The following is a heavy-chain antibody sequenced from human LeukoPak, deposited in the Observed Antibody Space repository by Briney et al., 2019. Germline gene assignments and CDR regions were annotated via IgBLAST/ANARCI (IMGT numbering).Heavy chain of an antibody. CDR1: GGSITDYY. CDR2: LDYSGST. D-gene: IGHD1-14*01. J-gene: IGHJ4*02. V-gene: IGHV4-59*01. Sequence: PSETLSLTCTVSGGSITDYYWSWIRQPPGKGLEWIGYLDYSGSTNYNPSLERRVTISVDTSKNQFSLKLRSVTSADTAVYYCVVGPNHYYFDYWGQGTLVAVSS. CDR3: VVGPNHYYFDY.